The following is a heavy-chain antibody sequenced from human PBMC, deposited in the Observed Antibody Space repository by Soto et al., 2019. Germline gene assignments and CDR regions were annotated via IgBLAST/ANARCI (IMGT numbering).Heavy chain of an antibody. CDR1: GFTFSSYG. J-gene: IGHJ6*03. D-gene: IGHD2-15*01. CDR2: ISYDGSNK. CDR3: AKVTSPYCSGDSCSEYHYYYYMDV. Sequence: GESLKISCAASGFTFSSYGMHWVRQAPGKGLEWVAVISYDGSNKYYGDSVKGRFTISRDNSKNTLYLQMNSLRAEDTAVYYCAKVTSPYCSGDSCSEYHYYYYMDVWGKGTTVTVSS. V-gene: IGHV3-30*18.